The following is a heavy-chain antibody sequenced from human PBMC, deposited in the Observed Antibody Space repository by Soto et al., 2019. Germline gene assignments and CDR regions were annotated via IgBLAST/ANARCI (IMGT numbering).Heavy chain of an antibody. J-gene: IGHJ4*02. CDR1: GFIFSSYG. Sequence: QVQLVESGGGVVQPGRSLRLSCAASGFIFSSYGMHWVRQAPGKGLEWVAVTSYDGSNKYYADSVKGRFTISRDNSQHTLYLQTNSLRTEDTAVYYCAGLGGWPDPPPFDYWGQGPLVTVSS. CDR2: TSYDGSNK. V-gene: IGHV3-30*03. CDR3: AGLGGWPDPPPFDY. D-gene: IGHD2-15*01.